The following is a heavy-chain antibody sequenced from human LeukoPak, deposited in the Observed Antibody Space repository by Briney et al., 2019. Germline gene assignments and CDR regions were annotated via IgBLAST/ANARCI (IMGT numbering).Heavy chain of an antibody. Sequence: GGSLRLSCAASGFTFSSYAMSWVRQAPGKGLEWVSAISVSGGSTYYADSVKGRFTLSRDNSKNTLYLHMKTLSGEDTAIYYCARAQPQTGTTSWFDPWGQGTLVTVSS. V-gene: IGHV3-23*01. J-gene: IGHJ5*02. CDR2: ISVSGGST. D-gene: IGHD1-7*01. CDR1: GFTFSSYA. CDR3: ARAQPQTGTTSWFDP.